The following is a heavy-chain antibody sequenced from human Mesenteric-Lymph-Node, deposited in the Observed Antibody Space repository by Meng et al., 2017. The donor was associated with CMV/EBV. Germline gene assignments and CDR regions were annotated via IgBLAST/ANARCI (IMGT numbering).Heavy chain of an antibody. Sequence: GESLKISCAASGFTFSSYSMNWVRQAPGKGLEWVSSISSSSSYIYYADSVKGRFTISRDNAKNSLYLQMNSLRAEDTAVYYCARDQDCSSTSCYTGFDYWGQGTLVTVSS. CDR1: GFTFSSYS. V-gene: IGHV3-21*01. CDR2: ISSSSSYI. D-gene: IGHD2-2*02. CDR3: ARDQDCSSTSCYTGFDY. J-gene: IGHJ4*02.